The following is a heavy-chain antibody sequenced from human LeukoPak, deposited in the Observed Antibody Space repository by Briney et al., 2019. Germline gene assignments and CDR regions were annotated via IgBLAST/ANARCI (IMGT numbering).Heavy chain of an antibody. J-gene: IGHJ5*02. CDR2: INHSGST. V-gene: IGHV4-34*01. D-gene: IGHD3-9*01. CDR1: GGSFSGYY. CDR3: ARGVSYYDILTGYYIRGDNWFDP. Sequence: PSETLSLTCAVYGGSFSGYYWSWLRQPPGKGLEWIGEINHSGSTNYNPSLKSRVTISVDTSKNQFSLKLSSVTAADTAVYYCARGVSYYDILTGYYIRGDNWFDPWGQGTLVTVSS.